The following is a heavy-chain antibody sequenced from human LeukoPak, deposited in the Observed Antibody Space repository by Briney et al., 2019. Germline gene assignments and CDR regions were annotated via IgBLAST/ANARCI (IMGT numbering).Heavy chain of an antibody. Sequence: PSQTLSLTCAVSGGSISSGGYSWSWIRQPPGKGLEWIGYIYHSGSTYYNPSLKSRVTISVDRSKNQFSLKLSSVTAADTAVYYCARAGSTVTDRALFDCWGQGTLVTVSS. CDR2: IYHSGST. D-gene: IGHD4-17*01. J-gene: IGHJ4*02. CDR1: GGSISSGGYS. V-gene: IGHV4-30-2*01. CDR3: ARAGSTVTDRALFDC.